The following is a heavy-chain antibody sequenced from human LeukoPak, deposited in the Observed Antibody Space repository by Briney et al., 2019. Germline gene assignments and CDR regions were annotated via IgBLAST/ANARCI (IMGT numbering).Heavy chain of an antibody. V-gene: IGHV4-59*08. D-gene: IGHD2-15*01. CDR1: GGSISSYY. CDR2: IYYSGST. CDR3: ARLGGRRFDP. J-gene: IGHJ5*02. Sequence: PSETLSLTCSVSGGSISSYYWSWIRQPPGKGLEWIGYIYYSGSTNYNPSLKSRVTISVDTSKNQFSLKLSSVTAADTAVYYCARLGGRRFDPWGQGTLVTVSS.